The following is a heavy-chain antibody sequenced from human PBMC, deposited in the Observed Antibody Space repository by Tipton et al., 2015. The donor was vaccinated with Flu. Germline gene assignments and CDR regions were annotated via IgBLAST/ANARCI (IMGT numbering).Heavy chain of an antibody. CDR2: ISRSGCA. CDR3: ARRDYSNYVSERKNWFDS. J-gene: IGHJ5*01. Sequence: TLSLTCTVSGDSIRSNYYWAWIRQPPGKGLEWIVQISRSGCAYYNSSLQSRVTLSVDSSRNQFSLKVRSVTASDTAIYYCARRDYSNYVSERKNWFDSWGQGTLVTVSS. V-gene: IGHV4-38-2*02. D-gene: IGHD4-11*01. CDR1: GDSIRSNYY.